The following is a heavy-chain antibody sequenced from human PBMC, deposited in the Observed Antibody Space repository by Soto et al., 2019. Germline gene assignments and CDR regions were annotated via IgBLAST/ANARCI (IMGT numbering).Heavy chain of an antibody. V-gene: IGHV4-30-4*01. CDR2: ISYSGST. Sequence: SETLSLTCTVSGGSISGGDYYWNWLRQPPGKGLEWIGYISYSGSTYYSPSLRSRVTISVDTSKNQFSLRLSSVTAADTAVYYCARQIGRGSWSLDHWGQGTLVTVSS. D-gene: IGHD6-13*01. J-gene: IGHJ4*02. CDR1: GGSISGGDYY. CDR3: ARQIGRGSWSLDH.